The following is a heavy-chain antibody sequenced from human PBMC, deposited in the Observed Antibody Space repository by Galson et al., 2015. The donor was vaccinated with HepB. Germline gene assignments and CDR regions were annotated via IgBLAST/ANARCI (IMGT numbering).Heavy chain of an antibody. CDR3: GTDKWGLPDY. V-gene: IGHV3-74*03. Sequence: SLRLSCAASGFTFRNYWMVWVRQAPGKGLVWVSRIKYDGSGITYVDSVKGRFTISRDNAKNTLYLEMNSLRDEDTAVYYCGTDKWGLPDYWGQGTLVTVSS. J-gene: IGHJ4*02. CDR2: IKYDGSGI. D-gene: IGHD7-27*01. CDR1: GFTFRNYW.